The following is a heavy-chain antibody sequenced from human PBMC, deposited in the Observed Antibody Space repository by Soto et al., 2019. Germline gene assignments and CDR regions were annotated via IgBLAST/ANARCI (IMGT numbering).Heavy chain of an antibody. J-gene: IGHJ4*02. CDR2: ISGSGGST. Sequence: GGSLRLSCAASGFTFSSYAMSWVRQAPGKGLEWVSAISGSGGSTYYADSVKGRFTISRDNSKNTLYLQMNSLRAEDTAVYYCARYSSSWYEIDYWGQGTLVTVSS. CDR3: ARYSSSWYEIDY. CDR1: GFTFSSYA. V-gene: IGHV3-23*01. D-gene: IGHD6-13*01.